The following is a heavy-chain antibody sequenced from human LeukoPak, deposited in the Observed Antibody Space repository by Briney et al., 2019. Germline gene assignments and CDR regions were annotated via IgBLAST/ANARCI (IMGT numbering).Heavy chain of an antibody. CDR3: AKTYDTSGYHY. Sequence: GGSLRLSCAASGFTFSSYAIHWVRQAPGKGLEWVAVISFDGSNKYYADSVQGRFTISRDNSKNTLDLQMNSLRAEDTTVYYCAKTYDTSGYHYWGQGTLVTVSS. J-gene: IGHJ4*02. CDR2: ISFDGSNK. V-gene: IGHV3-30*04. D-gene: IGHD3-22*01. CDR1: GFTFSSYA.